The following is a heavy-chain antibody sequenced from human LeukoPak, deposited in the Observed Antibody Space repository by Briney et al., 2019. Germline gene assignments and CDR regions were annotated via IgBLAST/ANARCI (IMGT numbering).Heavy chain of an antibody. Sequence: GGSLRLSCAASGLTFSSYAMNWVRQAPGKGLEWVSYISHTGSANSYADSVKGRFTISRDNGKNSLFLQMNSLRVEDTAVYYCARDGRHYSGSGNYYSKDAFDIWGQGTMVTVSS. CDR2: ISHTGSAN. J-gene: IGHJ3*02. CDR1: GLTFSSYA. V-gene: IGHV3-48*03. D-gene: IGHD3-10*01. CDR3: ARDGRHYSGSGNYYSKDAFDI.